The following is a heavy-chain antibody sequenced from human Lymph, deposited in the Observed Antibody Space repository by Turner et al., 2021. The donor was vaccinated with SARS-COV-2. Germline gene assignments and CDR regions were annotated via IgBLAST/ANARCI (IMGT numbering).Heavy chain of an antibody. D-gene: IGHD3-22*01. CDR1: GLTFSPYE. J-gene: IGHJ2*01. Sequence: EVQLVESGGGVVQPGGSLSLSCAASGLTFSPYEMNWVRQAPGEGLVWVSYTSSSGGTIYYAGSVKGRFTIARGNAKNSLYLQKNSLRAEDKTVYYCARDQYYDSSGYYFFRASYFDLWGRGTLVTVSS. V-gene: IGHV3-48*03. CDR2: TSSSGGTI. CDR3: ARDQYYDSSGYYFFRASYFDL.